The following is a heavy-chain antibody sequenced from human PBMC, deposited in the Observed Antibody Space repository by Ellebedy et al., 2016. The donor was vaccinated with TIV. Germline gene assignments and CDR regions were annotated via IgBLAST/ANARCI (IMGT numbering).Heavy chain of an antibody. Sequence: GESLKISCAASGFTFSSYTITWVRQTPGKGLEWVSFISSSGSYLYYADSVKGRFTISNDNAKNSLYLQMNSLRVDETAVYYCATSRARVYWGQGTLVTVSS. V-gene: IGHV3-21*01. CDR2: ISSSGSYL. CDR1: GFTFSSYT. CDR3: ATSRARVY. J-gene: IGHJ4*02.